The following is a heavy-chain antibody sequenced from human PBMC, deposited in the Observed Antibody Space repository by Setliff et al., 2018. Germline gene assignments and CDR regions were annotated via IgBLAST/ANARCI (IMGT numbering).Heavy chain of an antibody. V-gene: IGHV3-23*01. CDR2: FRGGGGPT. J-gene: IGHJ4*02. D-gene: IGHD3-22*01. CDR3: ARDANIVVVHNPYYFDF. Sequence: GGSLRLSCAGSGFSFSNYAMSWVRQAPGMGLDWVSSFRGGGGPTYYADSVKGRFTISRDISKNTVYLQMNSLRVEDTAVYYCARDANIVVVHNPYYFDFWGQGTLVTVSS. CDR1: GFSFSNYA.